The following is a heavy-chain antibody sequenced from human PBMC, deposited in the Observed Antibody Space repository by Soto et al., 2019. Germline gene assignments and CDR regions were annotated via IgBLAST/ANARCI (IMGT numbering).Heavy chain of an antibody. D-gene: IGHD1-26*01. V-gene: IGHV3-53*01. CDR1: GFSVSNNY. CDR3: VRQYSGSLDY. J-gene: IGHJ4*02. CDR2: IYSGGST. Sequence: QPGGSLRLSCAASGFSVSNNYMTWVRQAPGKGPEWVSVIYSGGSTFYADSVQGRFTISRDTSKNTLYLQMNSLRAEDTAVYYCVRQYSGSLDYWGQGTLVTVSS.